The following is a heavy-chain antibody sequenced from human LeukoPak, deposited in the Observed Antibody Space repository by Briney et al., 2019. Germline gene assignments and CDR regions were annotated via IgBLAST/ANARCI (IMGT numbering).Heavy chain of an antibody. CDR2: INHSGST. CDR1: GGSFSGYY. Sequence: SETLSLTCAVHGGSFSGYYWSWIRQPPGKGLEWIGEINHSGSTNYNPSLKSRVTISVDTSKNQFSLKLSSVTAADTAVYYCARAPSGATNDAFDIWGQGTMVTVSS. J-gene: IGHJ3*02. D-gene: IGHD1-26*01. CDR3: ARAPSGATNDAFDI. V-gene: IGHV4-34*01.